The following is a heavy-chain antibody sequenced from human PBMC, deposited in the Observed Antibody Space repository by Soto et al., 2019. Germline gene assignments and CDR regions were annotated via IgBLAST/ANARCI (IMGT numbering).Heavy chain of an antibody. Sequence: VGSLRLPCAASGFTFSSYAMSWVRQAPGKGLEWVSAISGSGGSTYYADSVKGRFTISRDNSKNTLYLQMNSLRAEDTAVYYCAKLYSSTYYYYYGMDVWGQGTTVTVSS. CDR3: AKLYSSTYYYYYGMDV. CDR1: GFTFSSYA. V-gene: IGHV3-23*01. CDR2: ISGSGGST. J-gene: IGHJ6*02. D-gene: IGHD6-13*01.